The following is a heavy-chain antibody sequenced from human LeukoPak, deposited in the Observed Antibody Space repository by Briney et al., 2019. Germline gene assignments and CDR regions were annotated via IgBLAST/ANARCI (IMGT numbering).Heavy chain of an antibody. V-gene: IGHV3-7*03. D-gene: IGHD4-17*01. CDR2: IKQDGSEK. J-gene: IGHJ4*02. CDR1: GFPFISYW. Sequence: GGSLRLSCAASGFPFISYWMSWVRQAPGKGLEWVANIKQDGSEKYYVDSVKGRFTISRDNAKNSLYLQMNSLRAEDTAVYYCTRGQTTVTNWGQGTLVTVSS. CDR3: TRGQTTVTN.